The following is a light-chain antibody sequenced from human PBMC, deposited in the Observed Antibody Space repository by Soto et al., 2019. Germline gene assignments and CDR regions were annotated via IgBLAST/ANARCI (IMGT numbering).Light chain of an antibody. CDR3: SSYTSSHTYV. CDR1: SSDIGTYNY. J-gene: IGLJ1*01. Sequence: QSVLTQPASVSGSPGRSITISCTGTSSDIGTYNYLSWYQQHPGKAPKLIIYEVTNRPSGVSSRFSGSKSGNTASLTISWLQAEDEADYYCSSYTSSHTYVFGSGTKVTVL. V-gene: IGLV2-14*01. CDR2: EVT.